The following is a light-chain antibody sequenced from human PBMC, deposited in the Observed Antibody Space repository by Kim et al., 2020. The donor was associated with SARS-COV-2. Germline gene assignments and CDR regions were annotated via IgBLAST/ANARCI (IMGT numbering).Light chain of an antibody. CDR3: NSRDSSGNHVV. V-gene: IGLV3-19*01. CDR1: IGRCYY. J-gene: IGLJ2*01. CDR2: GKN. Sequence: LRQTARKPDKRDIGRCYYAAWYERKQGRAPVIVISGKNNRPSGIPNRFSGASSGNTASLTITGAQAEDESDYYCNSRDSSGNHVVFGGGTQLTVL.